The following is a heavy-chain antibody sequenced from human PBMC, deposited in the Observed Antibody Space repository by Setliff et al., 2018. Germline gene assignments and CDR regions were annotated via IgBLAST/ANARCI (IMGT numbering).Heavy chain of an antibody. Sequence: GASVKVSCKASGYPLTAYYIHWVRQAPGQGLEWMGWISAYDGNTRFAQNIQGRVTLTTDTPTSTAYMELRSLRSDDTAVYYCARSPPNRGFGSGWYGDFWGQGTLVTVSS. CDR1: GYPLTAYY. CDR3: ARSPPNRGFGSGWYGDF. CDR2: ISAYDGNT. J-gene: IGHJ4*02. V-gene: IGHV1-18*04. D-gene: IGHD6-19*01.